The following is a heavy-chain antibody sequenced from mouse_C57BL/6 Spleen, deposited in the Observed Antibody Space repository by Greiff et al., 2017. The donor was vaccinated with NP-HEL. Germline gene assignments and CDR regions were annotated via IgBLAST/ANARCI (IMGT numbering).Heavy chain of an antibody. CDR2: IGPGSGST. CDR1: GYTFTDYY. CDR3: DRSGFYYGNYDYIDY. Sequence: VQLQQSGAELVKPGASVKISCKASGYTFTDYYINWVKQRPGQGLEWIGKIGPGSGSTYYNEKFKGKATLTADKSSSTAYMQLSSLTSEDSAVYFCDRSGFYYGNYDYIDYWGQGTTLTVSS. V-gene: IGHV1-77*01. J-gene: IGHJ2*01. D-gene: IGHD2-1*01.